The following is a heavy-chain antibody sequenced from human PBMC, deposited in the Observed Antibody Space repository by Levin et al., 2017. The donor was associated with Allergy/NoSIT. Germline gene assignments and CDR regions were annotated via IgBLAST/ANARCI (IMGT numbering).Heavy chain of an antibody. Sequence: SQTLSLTCTVSGGSISSYYWSWIRQPPGKGLEWIGYIYYSGSTNYNPSLQSRVTISVDTSKNQFSLKLSSVTAADTAVYYCARGSHYYYYYMDVWGKGTTVTVSS. CDR3: ARGSHYYYYYMDV. V-gene: IGHV4-59*01. CDR2: IYYSGST. J-gene: IGHJ6*03. CDR1: GGSISSYY.